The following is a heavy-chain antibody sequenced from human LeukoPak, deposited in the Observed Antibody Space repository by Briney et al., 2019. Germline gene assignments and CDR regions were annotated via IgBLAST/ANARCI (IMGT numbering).Heavy chain of an antibody. CDR1: GFSFSSYG. CDR2: ISYDGSNK. V-gene: IGHV3-30*18. Sequence: GRSLRLSCAASGFSFSSYGMHWVRQAPGKGLEWVAVISYDGSNKYYADSVKGRFTISRDNSKNTLYLQMNSLRAEDTAVYYCAKDQRGEGFDYWGQGTLVTVSS. D-gene: IGHD3-16*01. J-gene: IGHJ4*02. CDR3: AKDQRGEGFDY.